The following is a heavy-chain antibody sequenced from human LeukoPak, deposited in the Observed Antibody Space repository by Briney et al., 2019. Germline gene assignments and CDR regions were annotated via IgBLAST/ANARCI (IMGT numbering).Heavy chain of an antibody. CDR2: INHSGST. V-gene: IGHV4-34*01. J-gene: IGHJ4*02. CDR3: ASVGGSYQNYFDY. D-gene: IGHD1-26*01. Sequence: SETLSLTCPVYGGSFSGYYLSWVRPPPGKGLGWNGEINHSGSTNYNPSLKSRVTISVDSSKNQFSLKLSSVTAADTAVYYCASVGGSYQNYFDYWGQGTLVTVSS. CDR1: GGSFSGYY.